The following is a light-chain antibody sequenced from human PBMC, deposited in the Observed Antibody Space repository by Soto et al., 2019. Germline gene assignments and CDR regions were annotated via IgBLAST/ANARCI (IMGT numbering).Light chain of an antibody. V-gene: IGKV3-15*01. Sequence: EIVMTQSPATLSVSPGERATLSCRASQSVSSNLAWYQQQPGQAPRLLIYGASTRATGIPARFSGSGSGTEFTLNISSLQSEDFAGYYCQQYNNWPPHTFGQGTKLEIK. CDR1: QSVSSN. CDR2: GAS. CDR3: QQYNNWPPHT. J-gene: IGKJ2*01.